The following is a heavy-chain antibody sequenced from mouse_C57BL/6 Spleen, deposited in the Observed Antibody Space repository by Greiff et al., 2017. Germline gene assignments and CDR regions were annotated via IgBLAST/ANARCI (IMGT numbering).Heavy chain of an antibody. CDR1: GYTFTDYY. CDR2: IFPGSGST. V-gene: IGHV1-75*01. CDR3: ARSGYGYESYYFDY. D-gene: IGHD2-2*01. J-gene: IGHJ2*01. Sequence: QVQLQQSGPELVKPGASVKISCKASGYTFTDYYINWVKQRPGQGLAWIGWIFPGSGSTYYNEKFKGKATLTVDKSSSTAYMLLSSLTSEDSAVYFGARSGYGYESYYFDYWGQGTTLTVSS.